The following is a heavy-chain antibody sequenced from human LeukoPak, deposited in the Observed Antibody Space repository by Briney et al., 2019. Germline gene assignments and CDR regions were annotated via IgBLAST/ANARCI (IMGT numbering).Heavy chain of an antibody. D-gene: IGHD6-19*01. Sequence: SGGSLRLSCAASGFTFDNYAMHWVRQAPGKGLEWVSIISWNSGYIGYADSVKGRFTISRDNAKKSVDLQMNSLRAEDTAFYYCAKVRGTYSSGYFFDYWGQGTLVTVSS. CDR2: ISWNSGYI. CDR1: GFTFDNYA. CDR3: AKVRGTYSSGYFFDY. J-gene: IGHJ4*02. V-gene: IGHV3-9*01.